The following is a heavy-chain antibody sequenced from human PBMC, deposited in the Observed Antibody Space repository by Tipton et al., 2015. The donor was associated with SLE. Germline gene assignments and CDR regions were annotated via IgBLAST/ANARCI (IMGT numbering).Heavy chain of an antibody. D-gene: IGHD2-15*01. CDR2: ISWNSGSI. CDR1: GFTFDDYA. Sequence: SLRLSCAASGFTFDDYAMHWVRQAPGKGLEWVSGISWNSGSIDYAETVKGRFTISRDNAKNSLFLQMNSLRAEDTALYYCATDISSYCSGGSCYRGPFDYWGQGTLVTVSS. V-gene: IGHV3-9*01. CDR3: ATDISSYCSGGSCYRGPFDY. J-gene: IGHJ4*02.